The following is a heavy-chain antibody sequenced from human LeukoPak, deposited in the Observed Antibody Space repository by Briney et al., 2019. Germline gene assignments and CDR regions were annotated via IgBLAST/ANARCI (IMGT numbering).Heavy chain of an antibody. Sequence: GESLKISCKGSGYSSTSYWIGWVRQMPGKGLEWMGIIYPGDSDTRYSPSFQGQVTISADKSISTAYLQWSSLKASDTAIYYCARQQTAEADTGFPFGFDPWGQGTLVTVSS. CDR2: IYPGDSDT. CDR3: ARQQTAEADTGFPFGFDP. J-gene: IGHJ5*02. D-gene: IGHD6-13*01. V-gene: IGHV5-51*01. CDR1: GYSSTSYW.